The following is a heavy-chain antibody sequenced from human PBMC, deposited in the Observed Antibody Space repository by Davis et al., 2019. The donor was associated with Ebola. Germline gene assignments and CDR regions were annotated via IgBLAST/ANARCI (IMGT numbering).Heavy chain of an antibody. J-gene: IGHJ5*02. V-gene: IGHV3-30*04. CDR2: ISYDGSNK. D-gene: IGHD2-2*01. Sequence: PGGSLRLSCAASGFTFSSYAMHWVRQAPGKGLEWVAVISYDGSNKYYADSVKGRFTISRDNSKNTLYLQMNSLRAEDTAVYYYARESPKYCISTSCFGFDPWGQGTLVTVSS. CDR3: ARESPKYCISTSCFGFDP. CDR1: GFTFSSYA.